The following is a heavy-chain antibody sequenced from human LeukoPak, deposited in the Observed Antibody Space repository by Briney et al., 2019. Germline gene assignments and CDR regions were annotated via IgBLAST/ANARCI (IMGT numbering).Heavy chain of an antibody. J-gene: IGHJ4*02. CDR2: IYTSGST. CDR3: AREVAHGGGLDY. Sequence: SETLSLTCTVSGGSISSGSYYWSWIRQPAGKGLEWIGRIYTSGSTNYNPSLKSRVTISVDTSKNQFSLKLSSVTAAGTAVYYCAREVAHGGGLDYWGQGTLVTVSS. V-gene: IGHV4-61*02. D-gene: IGHD5-12*01. CDR1: GGSISSGSYY.